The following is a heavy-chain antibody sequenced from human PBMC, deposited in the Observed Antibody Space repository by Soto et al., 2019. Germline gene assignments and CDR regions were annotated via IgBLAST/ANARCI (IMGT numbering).Heavy chain of an antibody. V-gene: IGHV3-7*01. Sequence: GGSLRLSCAASGFTFSTYWMDWVRQTPGKGLEWVANINQDGSEKNYVDSVKGRFTIYRDNAKNSLYLQMSSLTAEDSALYYCSRSLDSWGQGALVTVSS. CDR3: SRSLDS. CDR1: GFTFSTYW. J-gene: IGHJ4*02. CDR2: INQDGSEK.